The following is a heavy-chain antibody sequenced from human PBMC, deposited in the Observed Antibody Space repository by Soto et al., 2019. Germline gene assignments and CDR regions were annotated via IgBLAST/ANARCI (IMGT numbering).Heavy chain of an antibody. J-gene: IGHJ5*02. D-gene: IGHD6-13*01. Sequence: PSETLSLTCTVSGGSISSYYWSWIRSPPGKGLEWIGYIYYSGSTNYNPSLKSRVTISVDTSKNQFSLKLSSVTAADTAVYYCARGGSSWTGWFDPWGQGTLVTVSS. CDR1: GGSISSYY. CDR2: IYYSGST. V-gene: IGHV4-59*01. CDR3: ARGGSSWTGWFDP.